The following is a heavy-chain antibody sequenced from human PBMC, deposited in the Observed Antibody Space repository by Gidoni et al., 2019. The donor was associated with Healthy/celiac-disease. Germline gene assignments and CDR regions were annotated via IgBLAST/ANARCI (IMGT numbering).Heavy chain of an antibody. D-gene: IGHD5-18*01. CDR3: ARDRTALDGYYFDY. CDR1: GFTFCSYG. J-gene: IGHJ4*02. Sequence: QVQLVESGGGVVQPGRSMRLSCAASGFTFCSYGTHWVRQAPGKGLEWVAVIWYDGSNKYYVDSVKGRFTISRDNSKNTLYLQMNSLRVEDTAVYYCARDRTALDGYYFDYWGQGTLVTVSS. V-gene: IGHV3-33*01. CDR2: IWYDGSNK.